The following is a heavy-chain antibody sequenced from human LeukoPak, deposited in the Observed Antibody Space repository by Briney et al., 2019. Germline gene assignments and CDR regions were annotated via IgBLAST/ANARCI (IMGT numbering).Heavy chain of an antibody. CDR1: GYSFTSYW. CDR3: ARREYYDSSGYYKENAFDI. D-gene: IGHD3-22*01. Sequence: GESLKISCKGSGYSFTSYWIGWVRQMPGKGLEWMGIIYPGDSDTRYSPSFQGQVTISADKSISTAYLQWSSLKASDTAMYYCARREYYDSSGYYKENAFDIWGQGTMVTVSS. J-gene: IGHJ3*02. V-gene: IGHV5-51*01. CDR2: IYPGDSDT.